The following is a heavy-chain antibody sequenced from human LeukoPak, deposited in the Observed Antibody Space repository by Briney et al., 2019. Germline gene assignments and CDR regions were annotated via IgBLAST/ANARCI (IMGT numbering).Heavy chain of an antibody. CDR1: GFTFSNYW. CDR3: GRGMTQAYGSDY. CDR2: IKPAGSAA. V-gene: IGHV3-74*01. J-gene: IGHJ4*02. Sequence: GGSLRLSCAASGFTFSNYWIHWVRQAPGKGLVWVSHIKPAGSAAFYADSVKGRFTISRDNAKNTVYLQMSSLGVDDTAVYYCGRGMTQAYGSDYWGQGTLVIVSS. D-gene: IGHD3-10*01.